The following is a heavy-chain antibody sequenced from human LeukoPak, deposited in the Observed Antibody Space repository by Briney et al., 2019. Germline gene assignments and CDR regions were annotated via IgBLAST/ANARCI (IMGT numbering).Heavy chain of an antibody. CDR3: ARHGDYSNNCFDP. Sequence: PSETLSLTCTVSGGSISSSSFHWGWIRQPPGKGLEWIGSISYSGTTYYNPSLKSRVTMSLDTSKNQFSLKLSSVTAADTAVYYCARHGDYSNNCFDPWGQGTLVTVSS. D-gene: IGHD4-11*01. CDR2: ISYSGTT. J-gene: IGHJ5*02. V-gene: IGHV4-39*01. CDR1: GGSISSSSFH.